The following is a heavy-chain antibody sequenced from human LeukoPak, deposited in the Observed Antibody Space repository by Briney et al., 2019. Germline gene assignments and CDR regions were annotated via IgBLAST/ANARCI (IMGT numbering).Heavy chain of an antibody. V-gene: IGHV3-53*01. CDR1: GFIVSSSY. J-gene: IGHJ3*02. Sequence: GGSLRLSCAASGFIVSSSYMSWVRQAPGEGLEWVSVIYSGSNTYYADSVKGRFTISRDNSKNTLYLQMNSLRAEDTAVYYCAKDLVGATYLRAFDIWGQGTMVTVSS. CDR3: AKDLVGATYLRAFDI. D-gene: IGHD1-26*01. CDR2: IYSGSNT.